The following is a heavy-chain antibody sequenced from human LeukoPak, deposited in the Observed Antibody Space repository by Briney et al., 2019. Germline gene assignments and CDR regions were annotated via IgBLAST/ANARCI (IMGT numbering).Heavy chain of an antibody. CDR2: IYTSGST. D-gene: IGHD1-20*01. J-gene: IGHJ5*02. CDR1: GGSISSYY. CDR3: ARHGPRNNWNADSRGNWFDP. V-gene: IGHV4-4*07. Sequence: SETLSLTCTVSGGSISSYYWSWIRQPAGKGLEWIGRIYTSGSTNYDPSLKSRVTMSVDASKNQFSLKLSSVTAADTAVYYCARHGPRNNWNADSRGNWFDPWGQGTLVTVSS.